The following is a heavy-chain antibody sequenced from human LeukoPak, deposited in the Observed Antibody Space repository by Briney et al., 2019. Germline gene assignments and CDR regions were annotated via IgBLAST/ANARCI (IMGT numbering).Heavy chain of an antibody. J-gene: IGHJ4*02. CDR2: ISSSSSYI. CDR1: GFTFSSYS. Sequence: GGSLRLSCAASGFTFSSYSMIWVGQAPGKGLEWVSSISSSSSYIYYADSVKGRFTISRDNAKNSLYLQMNSLRAEDTAVYHCARVVSSTSRAVDYWGQGTLVTVSS. V-gene: IGHV3-21*01. D-gene: IGHD2-2*01. CDR3: ARVVSSTSRAVDY.